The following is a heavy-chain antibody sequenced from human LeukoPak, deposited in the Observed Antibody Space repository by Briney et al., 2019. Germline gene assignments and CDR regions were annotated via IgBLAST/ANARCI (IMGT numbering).Heavy chain of an antibody. CDR1: GYTFTGYY. CDR2: INPNSGGT. D-gene: IGHD3-22*01. CDR3: ARDPPYYYDSSGYKNGFDY. V-gene: IGHV1-2*02. Sequence: GASVKVSCKASGYTFTGYYMHWVRQAPGQGLEWMGWINPNSGGTNYAQKFQGRGTMTRDTSISTAYMELSRLRSDDTAVYSCARDPPYYYDSSGYKNGFDYWGQGTLVTVSS. J-gene: IGHJ4*02.